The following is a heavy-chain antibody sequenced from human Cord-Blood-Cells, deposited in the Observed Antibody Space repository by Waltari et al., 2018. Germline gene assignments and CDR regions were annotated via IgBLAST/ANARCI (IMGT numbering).Heavy chain of an antibody. CDR3: AHSLRGIDYDYIWGSYRFHWYFDL. CDR1: GFSLSTSGVG. V-gene: IGHV2-5*02. J-gene: IGHJ2*01. Sequence: QITLKESGPTLVKPTQTLTLTCTFSGFSLSTSGVGVGWIRQPPGKALEWLALIYWDDDKRYSPSLKSRLTITKDTSKNQVVLTMTNMDPVDTAKYYCAHSLRGIDYDYIWGSYRFHWYFDLWGRGTLVTVSS. CDR2: IYWDDDK. D-gene: IGHD3-16*02.